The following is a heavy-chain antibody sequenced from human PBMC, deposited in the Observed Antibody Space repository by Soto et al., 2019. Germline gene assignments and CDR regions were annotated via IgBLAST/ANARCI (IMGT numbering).Heavy chain of an antibody. V-gene: IGHV3-23*01. D-gene: IGHD1-26*01. CDR3: AKDQKWVLPHYLDY. CDR1: GFTFSTYA. CDR2: ISGSGGST. Sequence: EVQLLESGGGLVQPGGSLRLSCAASGFTFSTYAMTWVRQAPGKGLEWVSAISGSGGSTYYADSVKGRFTISRDNSKNTLYLQMNSLRAEDTAVYYCAKDQKWVLPHYLDYWGQGTLVTVS. J-gene: IGHJ4*02.